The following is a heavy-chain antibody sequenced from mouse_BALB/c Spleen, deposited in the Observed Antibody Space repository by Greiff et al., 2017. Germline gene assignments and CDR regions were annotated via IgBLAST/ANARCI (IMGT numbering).Heavy chain of an antibody. D-gene: IGHD2-4*01. Sequence: EVKVVESGGGLVQPGESLKLSCESNEYEFPSHDMSWVRKTPEKRLELVAAINSDGGSTYYPDTMERRFIISRDNTKKTLYLQMSSLRSEDTALYYCARHNDYDGSSYAMDYWGQGTSVTVSS. J-gene: IGHJ4*01. V-gene: IGHV5-2*01. CDR3: ARHNDYDGSSYAMDY. CDR2: INSDGGST. CDR1: EYEFPSHD.